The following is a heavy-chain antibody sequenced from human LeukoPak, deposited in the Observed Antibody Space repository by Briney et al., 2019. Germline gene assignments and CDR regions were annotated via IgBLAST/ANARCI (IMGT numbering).Heavy chain of an antibody. CDR2: INHSGST. Sequence: SAALSLTCAVCGGSFSGYYWSWIRPPPGKGLEWIGEINHSGSTNYNPSLKSRVTISVDTSKNQFSLKLSSVTAADTAVYYCARLKRYGIHMTNWFDRWGQGTLVTVSS. V-gene: IGHV4-34*01. D-gene: IGHD5-18*01. CDR1: GGSFSGYY. CDR3: ARLKRYGIHMTNWFDR. J-gene: IGHJ5*02.